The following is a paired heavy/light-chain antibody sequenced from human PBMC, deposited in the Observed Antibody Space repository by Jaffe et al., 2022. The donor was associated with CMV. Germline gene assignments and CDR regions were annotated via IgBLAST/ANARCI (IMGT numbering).Heavy chain of an antibody. V-gene: IGHV4-59*01. CDR1: GGSISSYY. J-gene: IGHJ4*02. Sequence: QVQLQESGPGLVKPSETLSLTCTVSGGSISSYYWSWIRQPPGKGLEWIGYIYYSGNTNYNPSLKSRVTMSVDTSKNQFSLKLSSVTAADTAVYYCAKEGYDGNSRLYYFDYWGQGTLVTVSS. CDR2: IYYSGNT. CDR3: AKEGYDGNSRLYYFDY. D-gene: IGHD3-10*01.
Light chain of an antibody. CDR1: QSISSW. Sequence: DIQMTQSPSTLSASVGDRVTITCRASQSISSWLAWCQQKPGKAPKLLIYKASSLESGVPSRFSGSGSGTEFTLTISSLQPDDFATYYCQQYNSYPYTFGQGTKLEIK. J-gene: IGKJ2*01. V-gene: IGKV1-5*03. CDR2: KAS. CDR3: QQYNSYPYT.